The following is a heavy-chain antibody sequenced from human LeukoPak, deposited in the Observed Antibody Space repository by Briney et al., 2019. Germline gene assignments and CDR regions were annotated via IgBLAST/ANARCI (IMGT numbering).Heavy chain of an antibody. CDR3: ARLDNGYSSWGYYYYYMDV. CDR1: GGSISSYY. CDR2: IYTSGST. Sequence: SETLSLTCTVSGGSISSYYWSWIRQPPGKGLEWIGYIYTSGSTNYNPSHKSRVTISVDTSKNQFSLKLSSVTAADTAVYYCARLDNGYSSWGYYYYYMDVWGKGTTVTVSS. J-gene: IGHJ6*03. V-gene: IGHV4-4*09. D-gene: IGHD6-13*01.